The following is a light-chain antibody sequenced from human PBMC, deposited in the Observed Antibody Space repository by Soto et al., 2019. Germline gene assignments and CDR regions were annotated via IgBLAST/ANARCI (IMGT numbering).Light chain of an antibody. V-gene: IGLV2-14*01. CDR1: SSDVGGYNY. CDR2: DVS. CDR3: SSYTSSSTLSV. J-gene: IGLJ1*01. Sequence: QSVLTQPASVSGSPGQSITISCTGTSSDVGGYNYVSWYQQHPDKAPKLMIYDVSNRPSGVSNRFSGPKSGNTASLTISGLQAEDEADYYCSSYTSSSTLSVFGTGTKVTVL.